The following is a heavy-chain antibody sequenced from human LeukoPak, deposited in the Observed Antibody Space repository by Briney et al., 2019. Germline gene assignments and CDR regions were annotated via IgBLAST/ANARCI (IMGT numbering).Heavy chain of an antibody. CDR2: ISVSGGST. Sequence: GGSLRLSCAASGLAFSSYAMNWVRQAPGEGPEWVSGISVSGGSTFYADSVRGRFIISRDKSKNTLYLQMNSLRAEDTAVYYCAKGLAAAGIPQYDYWGQGTLVTVSS. CDR1: GLAFSSYA. D-gene: IGHD6-13*01. V-gene: IGHV3-23*01. J-gene: IGHJ4*02. CDR3: AKGLAAAGIPQYDY.